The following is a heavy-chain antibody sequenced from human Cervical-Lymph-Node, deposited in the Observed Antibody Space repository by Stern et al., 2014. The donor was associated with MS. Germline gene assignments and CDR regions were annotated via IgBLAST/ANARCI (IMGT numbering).Heavy chain of an antibody. CDR1: GFSLSNARMG. V-gene: IGHV2-26*01. D-gene: IGHD3-3*01. CDR2: IFSNNEN. J-gene: IGHJ6*02. CDR3: ARWEWLLLGYGMDV. Sequence: QITLKESGPVLVKPTETLTLTCTVSGFSLSNARMGVSWIRQPPGKALEWLTPIFSNNENSYSTVLDSMLTIHKDTSKSQVVLTMTNMDPVDTATYYCARWEWLLLGYGMDVWGQGTTVTVSS.